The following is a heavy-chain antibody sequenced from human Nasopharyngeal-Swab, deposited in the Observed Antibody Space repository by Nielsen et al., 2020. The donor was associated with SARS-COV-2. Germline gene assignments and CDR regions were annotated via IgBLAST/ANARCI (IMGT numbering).Heavy chain of an antibody. V-gene: IGHV1-69*06. CDR2: IIPIFGTA. D-gene: IGHD2-15*01. CDR3: ARHCSGGSCQRVSYYYYYMDV. CDR1: GYTFTSYG. Sequence: SVKVSCKASGYTFTSYGISWVRQAPGQGLEWMGGIIPIFGTANYAQKFQGRVTITADKSTSTAYMELSSLRSEDTAVYYCARHCSGGSCQRVSYYYYYMDVWGKGTTVTVSS. J-gene: IGHJ6*03.